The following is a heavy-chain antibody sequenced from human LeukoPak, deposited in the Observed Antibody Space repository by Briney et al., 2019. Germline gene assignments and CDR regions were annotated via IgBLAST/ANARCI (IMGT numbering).Heavy chain of an antibody. V-gene: IGHV4-30-4*01. D-gene: IGHD3-16*02. CDR1: GGSITSGDYY. CDR3: ARDRYGQRIFDY. Sequence: SQTLSLTCTVSGGSITSGDYYWSWICQPPGKGLEWIGCIYYSGSTYYNPSLKSRLTISVDTSKNQFSLNLSSVTAADTAVYYCARDRYGQRIFDYWGQGTLVTVSS. CDR2: IYYSGST. J-gene: IGHJ4*02.